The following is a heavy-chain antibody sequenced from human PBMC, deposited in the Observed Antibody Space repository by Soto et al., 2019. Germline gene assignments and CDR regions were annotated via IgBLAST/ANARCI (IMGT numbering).Heavy chain of an antibody. D-gene: IGHD3-3*01. J-gene: IGHJ5*02. CDR2: INPNSGGT. CDR3: ARDPPRYYYDLGFDP. Sequence: ASVKVSCKASGYTFTGYYMHWVRQAPGQGLEWMGWINPNSGGTNYAQKFQGRVTMTRDTSISTAYMELSRLRSDDTAVYYCARDPPRYYYDLGFDPWGQGTLGTVSS. CDR1: GYTFTGYY. V-gene: IGHV1-2*02.